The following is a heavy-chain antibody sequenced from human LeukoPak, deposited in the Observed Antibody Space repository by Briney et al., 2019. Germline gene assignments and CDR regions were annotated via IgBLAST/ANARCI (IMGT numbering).Heavy chain of an antibody. CDR3: ARHLRREALTSSHFDY. D-gene: IGHD3-9*01. J-gene: IGHJ4*02. CDR2: IFYSGTT. CDR1: GGPISTSSYY. Sequence: PSETLSLTCAVSGGPISTSSYYWDWIRQSPGEGLEWIGSIFYSGTTYYNPSFTSRLTMSVDTSKNQFSLKLNPVTAADTAVYYCARHLRREALTSSHFDYWGQGTLVTVSS. V-gene: IGHV4-39*01.